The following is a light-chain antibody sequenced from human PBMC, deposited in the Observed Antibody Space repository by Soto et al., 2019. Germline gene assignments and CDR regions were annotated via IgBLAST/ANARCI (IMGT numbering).Light chain of an antibody. J-gene: IGKJ1*01. CDR1: ESISSW. Sequence: DIQMTQSPSTLSASIGDRVTITCRASESISSWLAWYQQKPGKAPKLLVYDVSRLESGVPSRFSGSGSGTEFTLTISSLQPDDFATYYCQHYNSYSEAFGQGTKVDI. CDR2: DVS. V-gene: IGKV1-5*01. CDR3: QHYNSYSEA.